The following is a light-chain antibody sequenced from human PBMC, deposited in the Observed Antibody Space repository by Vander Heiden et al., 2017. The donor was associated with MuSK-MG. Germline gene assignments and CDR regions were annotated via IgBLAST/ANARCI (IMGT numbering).Light chain of an antibody. Sequence: EIVLTQSPGTLASSPGERATLPCRATQSVSSSYLAWYQQKPGQAPRLLIYGASSRATGIPDRFSGSGSGTDFTLTTSRLEPEEFAVYHCQHEGSSPRTFGGGTKVEIK. CDR3: QHEGSSPRT. V-gene: IGKV3-20*01. J-gene: IGKJ4*01. CDR2: GAS. CDR1: QSVSSSY.